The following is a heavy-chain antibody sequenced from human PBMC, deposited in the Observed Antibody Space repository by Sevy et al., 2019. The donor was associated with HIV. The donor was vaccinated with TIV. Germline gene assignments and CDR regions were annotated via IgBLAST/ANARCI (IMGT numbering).Heavy chain of an antibody. J-gene: IGHJ4*02. CDR1: GFTFRSYT. CDR3: AKGPDYYASSGTPLDY. D-gene: IGHD3-22*01. CDR2: ITGSGDKI. V-gene: IGHV3-23*01. Sequence: GGSLRLSCVVSGFTFRSYTMTWVRQAPGKGLEWVSTITGSGDKIYYENSVKGRFTISRNNSRNTLYLQMSSLRAADTAVYYCAKGPDYYASSGTPLDYWGQGTLVTVSS.